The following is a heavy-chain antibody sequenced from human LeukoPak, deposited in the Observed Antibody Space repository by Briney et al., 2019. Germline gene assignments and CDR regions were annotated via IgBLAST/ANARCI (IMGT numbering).Heavy chain of an antibody. CDR1: GYTFTTYY. CDR2: INPNSGAT. CDR3: TRAIRVIFDY. D-gene: IGHD2-21*01. Sequence: GASVTVSSTASGYTFTTYYMHWVRQAPGQGLEWMGWINPNSGATLYAQKFQGRVTMTRDTSINTAYMELGSLRSDDTAVYYCTRAIRVIFDYWGQGTLVTVSS. J-gene: IGHJ4*02. V-gene: IGHV1-2*02.